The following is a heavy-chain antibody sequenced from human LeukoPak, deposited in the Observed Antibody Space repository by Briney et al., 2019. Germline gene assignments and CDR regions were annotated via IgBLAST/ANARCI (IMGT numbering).Heavy chain of an antibody. Sequence: PSEALSLTCTVSGGSISSSSYYWGWIRQPPGKGLEWTGSIYYSGSTYYNPSLKSRVTISVDTSKNQFSLKLSSVTAADTAVYCCALLLSSSYFGSIFDYWGQGTLVTVSS. V-gene: IGHV4-39*01. J-gene: IGHJ4*02. CDR2: IYYSGST. CDR3: ALLLSSSYFGSIFDY. CDR1: GGSISSSSYY. D-gene: IGHD2/OR15-2a*01.